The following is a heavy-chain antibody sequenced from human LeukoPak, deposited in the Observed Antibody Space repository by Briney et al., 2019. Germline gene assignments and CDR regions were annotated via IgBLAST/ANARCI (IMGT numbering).Heavy chain of an antibody. D-gene: IGHD6-19*01. J-gene: IGHJ3*02. CDR3: ARDVAVAGIGLDAFDI. V-gene: IGHV4-34*01. Sequence: SETLSLTCAVYGGSFSGYYWSWIRQPPGKGLEWIGEINHSGSTNYNPSLKSRVTISVDTSKNQFSLKLSSVTAADTAVYYCARDVAVAGIGLDAFDIWGQGTMVTVSS. CDR2: INHSGST. CDR1: GGSFSGYY.